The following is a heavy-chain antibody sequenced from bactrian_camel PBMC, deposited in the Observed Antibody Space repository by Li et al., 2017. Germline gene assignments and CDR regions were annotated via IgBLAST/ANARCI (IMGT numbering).Heavy chain of an antibody. D-gene: IGHD1*01. Sequence: HVQLVESGGGSVQAGGSLRLSCAASGYTASSVCMGWFRQAPGKEREGVAAFDSDGSTSYVDSVKGRFTISKDNAKNTVTLQMNSLKPEDSAMYYCAARYYLTPGTCHPADGMDYWGKGTQVTVS. CDR2: FDSDGST. V-gene: IGHV3S53*01. CDR1: GYTASSVC. J-gene: IGHJ7*01.